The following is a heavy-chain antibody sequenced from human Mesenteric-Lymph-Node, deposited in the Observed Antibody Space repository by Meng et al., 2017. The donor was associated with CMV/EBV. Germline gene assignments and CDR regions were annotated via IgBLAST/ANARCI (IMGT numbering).Heavy chain of an antibody. D-gene: IGHD4/OR15-4a*01. CDR2: IYYSGNT. CDR3: ARCLTTAGSFDP. CDR1: VGSISSGDFY. V-gene: IGHV4-30-4*08. J-gene: IGHJ5*02. Sequence: CTVSVGSISSGDFYWSWIRQPPGKGLQWIGYIYYSGNTYYNPSLKSRLTISVDTSKNQFSLRLSSLTAADTAVYYCARCLTTAGSFDPWGPGTLVTVS.